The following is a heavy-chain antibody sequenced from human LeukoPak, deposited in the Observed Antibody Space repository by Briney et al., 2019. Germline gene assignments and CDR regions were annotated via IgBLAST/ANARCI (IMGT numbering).Heavy chain of an antibody. CDR2: IHPSGML. CDR3: SRGLDSRKLGY. CDR1: GATFNSDDQY. Sequence: SETLSLTCTVSGATFNSDDQYWNWIRQSPGKGLEWIGSIHPSGMLYNNPSLESRVTMSRDASKNQFSLNLNSVTAADTAVYFCSRGLDSRKLGYWGQGILVTVSS. J-gene: IGHJ4*02. V-gene: IGHV4-31*03. D-gene: IGHD3-22*01.